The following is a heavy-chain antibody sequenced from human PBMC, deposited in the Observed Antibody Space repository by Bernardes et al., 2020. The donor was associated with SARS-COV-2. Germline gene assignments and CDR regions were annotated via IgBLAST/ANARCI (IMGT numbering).Heavy chain of an antibody. CDR3: ARALVGGSSNGNCFDP. V-gene: IGHV3-64*02. CDR1: GFSFTYYT. D-gene: IGHD2-2*01. J-gene: IGHJ5*02. CDR2: ISGNGDSR. Sequence: GGSLRLSCAASGFSFTYYTMHWVRQAPGRGLEYVSGISGNGDSRYYAESVKGRFIISRDNSKDTLYLQMGSLRTDDMAVYFCARALVGGSSNGNCFDPWGQGTLVTVSS.